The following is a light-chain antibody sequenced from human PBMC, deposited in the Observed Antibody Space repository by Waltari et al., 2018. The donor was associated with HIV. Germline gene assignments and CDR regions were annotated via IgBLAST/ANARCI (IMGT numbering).Light chain of an antibody. V-gene: IGKV2D-29*01. Sequence: DLVMTQTPLSLSVPPGRPASISCMSTQSLLHSDGNTYLYWYLQKAGQPPQLLIYEVSNRCSGVPDRFSGSGSGTYFTLKISRVEAEDVGVYYCMQSTQLPITFCQETRLEIK. CDR2: EVS. CDR3: MQSTQLPIT. J-gene: IGKJ5*01. CDR1: QSLLHSDGNTY.